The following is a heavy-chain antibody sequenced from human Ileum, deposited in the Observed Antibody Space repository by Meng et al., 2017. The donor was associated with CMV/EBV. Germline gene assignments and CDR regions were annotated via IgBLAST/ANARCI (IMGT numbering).Heavy chain of an antibody. CDR3: ARRIREVREISWENWLAP. V-gene: IGHV4-4*07. CDR2: ICGTGTT. D-gene: IGHD3-10*01. J-gene: IGHJ5*02. CDR1: GDSLSTSS. Sequence: QVLRQGAGPGLVRPSETLSLTCTVSGDSLSTSSWNWIRQSAGSRLEWIGRICGTGTTNYNPSFKSRVTLSLDKSKNQFSLKLSSVTAADTAVYYCARRIREVREISWENWLAPWGQGTLVTVSS.